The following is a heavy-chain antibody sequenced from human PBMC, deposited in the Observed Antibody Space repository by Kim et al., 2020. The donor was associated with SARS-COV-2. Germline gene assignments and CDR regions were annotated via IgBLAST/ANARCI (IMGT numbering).Heavy chain of an antibody. V-gene: IGHV3-23*01. Sequence: YPDSMKSRFTISRDNTKNTLYLQMNSLRAEDTAVYYWAKSYHLGRGSFDYCGQGTLVTVST. J-gene: IGHJ4*02. CDR3: AKSYHLGRGSFDY.